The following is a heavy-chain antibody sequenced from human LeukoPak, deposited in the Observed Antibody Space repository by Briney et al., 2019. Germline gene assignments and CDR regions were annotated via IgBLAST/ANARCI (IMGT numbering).Heavy chain of an antibody. CDR2: IKGDESAK. D-gene: IGHD1-26*01. Sequence: RGSLRLSCAASGFTFTTYWMAWVRQAPGKGLEWVANIKGDESAKHRADSVKGRFTISRDNAQNSVYLQMSSLRVEDTAVYYCARDVGGSLDYWGQGTLVTVSS. CDR1: GFTFTTYW. V-gene: IGHV3-7*01. J-gene: IGHJ4*02. CDR3: ARDVGGSLDY.